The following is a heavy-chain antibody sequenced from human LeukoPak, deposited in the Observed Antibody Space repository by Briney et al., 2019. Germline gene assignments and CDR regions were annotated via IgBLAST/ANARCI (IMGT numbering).Heavy chain of an antibody. V-gene: IGHV4-59*08. J-gene: IGHJ5*02. Sequence: SSETLSLTCTVSGGSISSYYWSWIRQPPGKGLEWIGYIYYSGSTNYNPSLKSRVTISVDTSKNQFSLKLSSVTAADTAVYYSARHISGDTATMVGPNWFDPWGQGTLVTVSS. CDR3: ARHISGDTATMVGPNWFDP. D-gene: IGHD5-18*01. CDR1: GGSISSYY. CDR2: IYYSGST.